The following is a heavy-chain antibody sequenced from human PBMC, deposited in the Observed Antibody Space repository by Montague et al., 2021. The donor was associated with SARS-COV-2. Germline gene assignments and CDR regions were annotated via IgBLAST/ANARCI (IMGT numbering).Heavy chain of an antibody. CDR2: IDHSGNT. CDR1: GGSFSPYY. D-gene: IGHD3-3*01. CDR3: ARAQTIFGVVITSFDY. Sequence: SETLSLTCAVYGGSFSPYYWAWIRQSPGKGLEWIGNIDHSGNTNYNPSLKSRVTISVDTSKNQFSLKLSSVTAADTAVYYCARAQTIFGVVITSFDYWGQGTLVTVSS. J-gene: IGHJ4*02. V-gene: IGHV4-34*01.